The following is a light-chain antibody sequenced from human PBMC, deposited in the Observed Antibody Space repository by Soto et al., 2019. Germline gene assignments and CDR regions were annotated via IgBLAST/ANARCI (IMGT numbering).Light chain of an antibody. CDR3: GTWDSSLSADNYV. CDR2: ENN. CDR1: SSNIGKNY. J-gene: IGLJ1*01. Sequence: QSVLTQPPSVSAAPGQTVTISCSGSSSNIGKNYVCWYQQLPGTAPKLLIYENNKRPSGIPDRFSGSKSGTSATLGITGLQTGDEADYYCGTWDSSLSADNYVFGSGTKLTVL. V-gene: IGLV1-51*02.